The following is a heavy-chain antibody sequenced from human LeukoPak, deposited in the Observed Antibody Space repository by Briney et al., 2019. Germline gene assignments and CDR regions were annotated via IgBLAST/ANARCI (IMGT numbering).Heavy chain of an antibody. V-gene: IGHV3-7*01. Sequence: GGSLRLSCAASGFTFSSYWMSWVRQAPGKGLEWVANIKQDGSEKYYVDSVKGRFTISRDNAKNSLYLQVNSLRAEDTAVYYCARVTVYSSGWYLDYWGQGTLVTVSS. CDR2: IKQDGSEK. CDR3: ARVTVYSSGWYLDY. CDR1: GFTFSSYW. D-gene: IGHD6-19*01. J-gene: IGHJ4*02.